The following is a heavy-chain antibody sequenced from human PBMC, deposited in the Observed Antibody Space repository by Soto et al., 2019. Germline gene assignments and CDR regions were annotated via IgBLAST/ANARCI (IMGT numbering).Heavy chain of an antibody. CDR1: GFTFSTYA. CDR2: LSYDGSNK. CDR3: ARVVPAAMYYYYGMDV. J-gene: IGHJ6*02. V-gene: IGHV3-30*03. D-gene: IGHD2-2*01. Sequence: QVQLVESGGGVVQPGRSLRLSCAASGFTFSTYAMHWVRQAPGKGLEWVAVLSYDGSNKYYADSVKDRFTISRDNSKNTLYLQMNSLRAEDTAVYYCARVVPAAMYYYYGMDVWGQGTTVTVSS.